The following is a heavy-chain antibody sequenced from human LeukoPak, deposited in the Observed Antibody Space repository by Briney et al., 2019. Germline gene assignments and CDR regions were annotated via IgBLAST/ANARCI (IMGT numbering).Heavy chain of an antibody. J-gene: IGHJ5*02. CDR2: INWNSGAI. CDR3: AREVTMVRGDNWFDP. V-gene: IGHV3-9*01. D-gene: IGHD3-10*01. CDR1: GFTFDDYA. Sequence: GGSLRLSCAASGFTFDDYAMHWVRQAPGKGLEWVSGINWNSGAIGYADSVKGRFTISRDNSKNTLYLQMNSLRAEDTAVYYCAREVTMVRGDNWFDPWGQGTLVTVSS.